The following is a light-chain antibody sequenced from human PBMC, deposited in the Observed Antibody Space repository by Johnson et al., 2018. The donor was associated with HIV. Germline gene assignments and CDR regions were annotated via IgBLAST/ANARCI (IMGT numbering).Light chain of an antibody. J-gene: IGLJ1*01. V-gene: IGLV1-51*02. CDR3: GTWDSSLSAHNYV. CDR1: SSNIGYHY. Sequence: QSVLTQPPSVSAAPGQKVTISCSGSSSNIGYHYVSWYQQLPGTAPKLLIYENNKRPSGIPDRFSGSKSGTSATLGITGLQTGDEADYYCGTWDSSLSAHNYVFGTGTKVTVL. CDR2: ENN.